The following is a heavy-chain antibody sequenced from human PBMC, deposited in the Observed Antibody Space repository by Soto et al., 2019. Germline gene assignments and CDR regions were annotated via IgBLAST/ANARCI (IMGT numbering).Heavy chain of an antibody. V-gene: IGHV4-4*02. CDR3: ARVFSSGSGWMYYFDF. J-gene: IGHJ4*02. Sequence: QVQLQESGPGLVKPSETLSLTCTVSSDSIAGENWWRWVRQPPGLGLVWIGEVFHTGVTNYNPSLKSRVTMEVDKSKNQFSLKLISATAADTAVYYCARVFSSGSGWMYYFDFWGQGTLVSVSS. CDR1: SDSIAGENW. D-gene: IGHD6-19*01. CDR2: VFHTGVT.